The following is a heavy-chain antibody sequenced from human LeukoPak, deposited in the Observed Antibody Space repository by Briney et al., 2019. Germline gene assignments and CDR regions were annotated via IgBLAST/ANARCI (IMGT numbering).Heavy chain of an antibody. J-gene: IGHJ3*02. CDR3: ARASEYYDSSGYEVWAFDI. Sequence: PSETLSLTCTVSGGSISSSSYSWGWIRQPLGKGLEWIGSIYYSGSTYYNPSLKSRVTISVDTSKNQFSLKLSSVTAADTAVYYCARASEYYDSSGYEVWAFDIWGQGTMVTVSS. CDR2: IYYSGST. CDR1: GGSISSSSYS. V-gene: IGHV4-39*07. D-gene: IGHD3-22*01.